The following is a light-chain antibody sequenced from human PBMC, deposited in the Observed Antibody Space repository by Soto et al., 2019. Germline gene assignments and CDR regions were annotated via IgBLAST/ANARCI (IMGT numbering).Light chain of an antibody. CDR2: EVS. J-gene: IGLJ1*01. Sequence: QSALTQPASVSGSPGHSITLSCTGSSSDVGGYNYVSWYQQHPGKAPKLMIYEVSNRPSGVSHRFSGSKSGNTASLTISGLRAEDEADYYCSSYTRQYTPSYVFGTGTKVTVL. CDR3: SSYTRQYTPSYV. V-gene: IGLV2-14*01. CDR1: SSDVGGYNY.